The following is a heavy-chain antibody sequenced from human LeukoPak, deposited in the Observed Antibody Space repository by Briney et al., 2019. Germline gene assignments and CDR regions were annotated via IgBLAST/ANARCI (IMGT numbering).Heavy chain of an antibody. CDR2: INPSGGST. V-gene: IGHV1-46*01. Sequence: ASVKVSCKASGYTFTSYYMHWVRQAPGQGLEWMGIINPSGGSTSYAQKFQSRVTMTRDTSTSTVYMELSSVTAADTAVYYCARAGSGSWFDAFDIWGQGTMVTVSS. CDR3: ARAGSGSWFDAFDI. J-gene: IGHJ3*02. D-gene: IGHD6-13*01. CDR1: GYTFTSYY.